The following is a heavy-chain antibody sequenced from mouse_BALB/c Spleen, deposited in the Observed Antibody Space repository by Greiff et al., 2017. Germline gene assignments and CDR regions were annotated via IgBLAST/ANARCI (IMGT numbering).Heavy chain of an antibody. CDR1: GFAFSSYD. CDR3: ARHNSFYGNYLFAY. J-gene: IGHJ3*01. D-gene: IGHD2-10*01. V-gene: IGHV5-12-1*01. CDR2: ISSGGGST. Sequence: EVQRVESGGGLVKPGGSLKLSCAASGFAFSSYDMSWVRQTPEKRLEWVAYISSGGGSTYYPDTVKGRFTISRDNAKNTLYLQMSSLKSEDTAMYYCARHNSFYGNYLFAYWGQGTLVTVSA.